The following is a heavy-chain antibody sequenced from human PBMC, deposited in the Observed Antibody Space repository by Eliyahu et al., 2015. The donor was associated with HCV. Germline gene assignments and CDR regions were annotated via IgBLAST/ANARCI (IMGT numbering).Heavy chain of an antibody. J-gene: IGHJ4*02. D-gene: IGHD5-12*01. CDR3: ARSGVATLEY. CDR2: LVPIFGTA. Sequence: QVQLVQSGAEVKKPGSSVKVSCKASGGTXTNSAISXVRQAPGQGLEWMGGLVPIFGTANYAQKFQGRLTITADESTTTAYMELSSLRSDDTAVYYCARSGVATLEYWGQGTLVTVSS. V-gene: IGHV1-69*01. CDR1: GGTXTNSA.